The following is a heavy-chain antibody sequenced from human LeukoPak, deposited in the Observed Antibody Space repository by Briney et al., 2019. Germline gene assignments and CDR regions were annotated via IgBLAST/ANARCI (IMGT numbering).Heavy chain of an antibody. D-gene: IGHD3-3*01. CDR2: IYYSGST. J-gene: IGHJ4*02. Sequence: SETLSLTCTVSGXSISSYYWSWIRQPPGKGLEWIGYIYYSGSTNYNPSRKSRVTISVDTSKNQFSLKLTSVSAADTAVYYCARGVPEYYDFWSGYFYYFDYWGQGTLVTVSS. V-gene: IGHV4-59*01. CDR3: ARGVPEYYDFWSGYFYYFDY. CDR1: GXSISSYY.